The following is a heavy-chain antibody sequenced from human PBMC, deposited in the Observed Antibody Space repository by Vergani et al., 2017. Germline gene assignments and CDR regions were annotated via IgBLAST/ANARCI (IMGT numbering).Heavy chain of an antibody. CDR3: ARGAPSIVDYYYYYGMDV. CDR2: ISAYNGNT. CDR1: GGTFTSYG. V-gene: IGHV1-18*04. Sequence: QVQLVQSGAEVKKPGSSVKVSCKASGGTFTSYGISWVRQAPGQGLEWMGWISAYNGNTNYAQKLQGRVTMTTDTSTSTAYMELRSLRSDDTAVYYCARGAPSIVDYYYYYGMDVWGQGTTVTVSS. J-gene: IGHJ6*02. D-gene: IGHD6-6*01.